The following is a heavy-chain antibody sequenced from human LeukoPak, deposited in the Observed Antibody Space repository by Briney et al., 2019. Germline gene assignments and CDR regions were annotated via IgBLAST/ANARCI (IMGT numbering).Heavy chain of an antibody. D-gene: IGHD1-1*01. CDR3: AREARTLQLERLYYFDY. CDR2: ISFDGKSK. CDR1: GITFSRYG. J-gene: IGHJ4*02. V-gene: IGHV3-30*03. Sequence: SGGSLRLSCAASGITFSRYGMHWVRQAPGNGLEWVAVISFDGKSKYYAGSVKGRFTISRDNSKNTLYLQMNSLRAEDTAVYYCAREARTLQLERLYYFDYWGQGTLVTVSS.